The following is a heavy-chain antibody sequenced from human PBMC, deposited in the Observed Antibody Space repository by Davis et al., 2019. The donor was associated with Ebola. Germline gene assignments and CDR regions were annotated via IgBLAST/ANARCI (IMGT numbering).Heavy chain of an antibody. CDR1: GFSFSDYY. V-gene: IGHV3-11*04. D-gene: IGHD5-12*01. Sequence: GESLKISCAASGFSFSDYYMTWIRQAPGKGLEWVSYISSGSSTIYYGDSVKGRFTISRDNAKNSLYLQMNSLRDEDTAVYYCARESDIAATSPHYYMDVWGKGTTVTVSS. J-gene: IGHJ6*03. CDR3: ARESDIAATSPHYYMDV. CDR2: ISSGSSTI.